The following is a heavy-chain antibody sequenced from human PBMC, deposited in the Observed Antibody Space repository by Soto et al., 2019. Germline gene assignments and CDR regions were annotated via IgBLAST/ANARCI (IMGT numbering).Heavy chain of an antibody. CDR3: AGARSTWGSTWYFDY. CDR1: GDSVSSNSAA. D-gene: IGHD6-13*01. CDR2: TYYRSKWYN. J-gene: IGHJ4*02. Sequence: PSQTLSLTCAISGDSVSSNSAAWNWIRQSPSSGLEWLGRTYYRSKWYNDYAVSVKSRITINPDTSKNQFSLQLNSVTPEDTAVYYCAGARSTWGSTWYFDYWAQGTLVTVSS. V-gene: IGHV6-1*01.